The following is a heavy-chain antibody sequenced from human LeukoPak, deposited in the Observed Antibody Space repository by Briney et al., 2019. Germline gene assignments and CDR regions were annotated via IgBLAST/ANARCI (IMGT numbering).Heavy chain of an antibody. Sequence: SETLSLTCTVSGYSISSGYYWGWIRQPPGEGLEWIGSIYHSGSTYYNPSLKSRVTISVDTSKNQFSLKLSSVTAADTAVYYCARAVSSTTMLSGYYFDYWGQGTLVTVSS. CDR1: GYSISSGYY. D-gene: IGHD2-2*01. CDR3: ARAVSSTTMLSGYYFDY. V-gene: IGHV4-38-2*02. J-gene: IGHJ4*02. CDR2: IYHSGST.